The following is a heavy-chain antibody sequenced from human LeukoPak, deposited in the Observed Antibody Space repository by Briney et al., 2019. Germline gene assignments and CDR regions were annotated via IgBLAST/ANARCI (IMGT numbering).Heavy chain of an antibody. CDR1: GYTFTSYG. D-gene: IGHD3-22*01. Sequence: ASVKVSCKASGYTFTSYGISWVRQAPGQGLERMGWISAYNGNTNYAQKLQGRVTMTTDTSTSTAYMELRSLRSDDTAVYYCARVPHYYDSSGYIDYWGQGTLVTVSS. CDR2: ISAYNGNT. CDR3: ARVPHYYDSSGYIDY. J-gene: IGHJ4*02. V-gene: IGHV1-18*01.